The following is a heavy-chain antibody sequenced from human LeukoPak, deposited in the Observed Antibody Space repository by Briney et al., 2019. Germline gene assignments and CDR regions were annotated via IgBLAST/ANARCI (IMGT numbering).Heavy chain of an antibody. CDR2: IIPIFGTA. CDR3: AKERREYYYDSSGYYDY. D-gene: IGHD3-22*01. CDR1: GGTFSSYA. V-gene: IGHV1-69*13. J-gene: IGHJ4*02. Sequence: GASVKVSCKASGGTFSSYAISWVRQAPGQGLEWMGGIIPIFGTANYAQKFQGRVTITADESTSTAYMELSSLRAEDTAVYYCAKERREYYYDSSGYYDYWGQGTLVTVSS.